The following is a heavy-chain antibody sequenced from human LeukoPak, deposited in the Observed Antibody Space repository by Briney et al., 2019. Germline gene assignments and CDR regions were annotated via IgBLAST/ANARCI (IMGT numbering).Heavy chain of an antibody. J-gene: IGHJ4*02. Sequence: GGSLRLSCAASGFTFDNYGINWVRQAPGKGLEWVSSISSSSSHIYYADSVKGRFTISRDNAKNSLYLQMNSLRAEDTAVYYCARSGIAVAGIDYWGQGTLVTVSS. CDR3: ARSGIAVAGIDY. D-gene: IGHD6-19*01. CDR2: ISSSSSHI. CDR1: GFTFDNYG. V-gene: IGHV3-21*01.